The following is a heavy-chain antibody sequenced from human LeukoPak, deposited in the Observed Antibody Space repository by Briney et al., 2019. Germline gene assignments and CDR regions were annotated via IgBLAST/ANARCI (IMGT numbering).Heavy chain of an antibody. CDR2: IYYSGST. CDR3: ARLEGDWCDP. J-gene: IGHJ5*02. Sequence: SETLSLTCTVPGTSISSYYWSWFRQPPGKGLGWCGYIYYSGSTNYNPTLKSRVTISVDTPKNEFSPKLSAVTDARASVYYCARLEGDWCDPGGEGTLVTVP. CDR1: GTSISSYY. V-gene: IGHV4-59*01.